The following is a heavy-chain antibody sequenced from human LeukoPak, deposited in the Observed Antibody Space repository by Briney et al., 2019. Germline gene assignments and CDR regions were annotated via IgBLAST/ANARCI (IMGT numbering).Heavy chain of an antibody. CDR1: GFTFSSYG. CDR2: ISYDGSNK. J-gene: IGHJ4*02. Sequence: GGSLRLSCAASGFTFSSYGMHWVRQAPGKGLEWVAVISYDGSNKYYADSVKGRFTVSRDNSKNTLYLQMNSLRAEDTAVYYCAKDYYDSSGYYYFDYWGQGTLVTVSS. V-gene: IGHV3-30*18. D-gene: IGHD3-22*01. CDR3: AKDYYDSSGYYYFDY.